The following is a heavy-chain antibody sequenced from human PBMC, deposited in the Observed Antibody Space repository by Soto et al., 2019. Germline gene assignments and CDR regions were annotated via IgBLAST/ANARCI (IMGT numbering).Heavy chain of an antibody. V-gene: IGHV3-23*01. CDR1: GVHIVDYG. CDR2: ISGGGDGT. Sequence: VGSLRHSNGASGVHIVDYGGRRISKKTRKGLEWVATISGGGDGTYYADSVKGHFTISRDNSKNTVYLQMNSLRAEDAAIYYCAKKGLGFLKTYGGGSGCVSVFDIWGQGTMVTVSS. D-gene: IGHD2-15*01. J-gene: IGHJ3*02. CDR3: AKKGLGFLKTYGGGSGCVSVFDI.